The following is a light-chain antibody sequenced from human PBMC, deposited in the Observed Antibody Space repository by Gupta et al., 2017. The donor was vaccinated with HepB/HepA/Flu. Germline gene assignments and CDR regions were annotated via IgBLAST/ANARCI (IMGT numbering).Light chain of an antibody. V-gene: IGKV2-30*01. CDR2: KVC. CDR1: QSLLNNDGNTY. Sequence: DVVMTQSPLSLPVTLGQPASISCRSSQSLLNNDGNTYLNCFQQRPGQSPRRLIYKVCKRDFGVPDRFSGSGSGTDFTLKSSRGEAEDVGVHHGMQNWPPITFGQGTRLEIK. CDR3: MQNWPPIT. J-gene: IGKJ5*01.